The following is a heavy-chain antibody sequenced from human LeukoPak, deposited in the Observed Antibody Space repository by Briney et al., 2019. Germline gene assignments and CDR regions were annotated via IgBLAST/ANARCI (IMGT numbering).Heavy chain of an antibody. D-gene: IGHD3-22*01. CDR1: GGSISSYY. CDR3: ARRGHYYDSSGSSFDY. J-gene: IGHJ4*02. V-gene: IGHV4-59*08. CDR2: IYYSGST. Sequence: SETLSLTCTVSGGSISSYYWSWIRQPPGKGLEWIGYIYYSGSTNYNPSLKSRVTISVDTSKNQFSLKLSSMTAADTAVYYCARRGHYYDSSGSSFDYWGQGTLVTVSS.